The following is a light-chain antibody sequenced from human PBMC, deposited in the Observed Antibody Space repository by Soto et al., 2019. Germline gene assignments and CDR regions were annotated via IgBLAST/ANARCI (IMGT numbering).Light chain of an antibody. CDR1: QSVSSN. V-gene: IGKV3-15*01. J-gene: IGKJ1*01. CDR3: QQYNNWPPGT. Sequence: EIVMTQSPATLSVSPGERATLSCRASQSVSSNLAWYHQKPCQAPRLLIYGASTRVTGIPARFSGSGSGTEFNLTISSLQSEDFAVYYCQQYNNWPPGTFGQGTKVEIK. CDR2: GAS.